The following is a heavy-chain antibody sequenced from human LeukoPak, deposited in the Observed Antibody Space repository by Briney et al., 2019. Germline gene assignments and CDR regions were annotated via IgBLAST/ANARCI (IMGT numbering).Heavy chain of an antibody. Sequence: PSQTLSLTCTVSGGSISSGSYYWSWIRQPAGKGLEWIGRIYTSGSTNYNPSLKSRVTISVDTSKNQFSLKLSSVTAADTAVYYCARGRRNGWLQFGYYFDYWGQGTLVTVSS. CDR1: GGSISSGSYY. CDR3: ARGRRNGWLQFGYYFDY. CDR2: IYTSGST. D-gene: IGHD5-24*01. V-gene: IGHV4-61*02. J-gene: IGHJ4*02.